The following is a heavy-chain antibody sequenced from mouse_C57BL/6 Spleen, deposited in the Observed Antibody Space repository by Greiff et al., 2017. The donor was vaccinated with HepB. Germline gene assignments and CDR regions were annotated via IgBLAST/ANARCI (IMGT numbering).Heavy chain of an antibody. Sequence: VQLQQSGAELVKPGASVKLSCKASGYTFTSYWMHWVKQRPGQGLEWIGMIHPNSGSTNYNEKFKSKATLTVDKSSSTAYMQLSSLTSEDSAVYYCANYYGSSYPGYWGQGTTLTVSS. D-gene: IGHD1-1*01. J-gene: IGHJ2*01. CDR1: GYTFTSYW. CDR2: IHPNSGST. V-gene: IGHV1-64*01. CDR3: ANYYGSSYPGY.